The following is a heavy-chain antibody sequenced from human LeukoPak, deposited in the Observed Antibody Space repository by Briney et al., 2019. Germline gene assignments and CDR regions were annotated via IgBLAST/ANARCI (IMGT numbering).Heavy chain of an antibody. Sequence: SETLSLTCAVYGGSFSGYYWSWIRQPPGKGLEWIGEINHSGSTNYNPSLKSRVTISVDTSKNQFSLKLSSVTAADTAVYYCARQWAAVYYYYMDVWGKGTTVTISS. CDR3: ARQWAAVYYYYMDV. V-gene: IGHV4-34*01. J-gene: IGHJ6*03. CDR1: GGSFSGYY. CDR2: INHSGST. D-gene: IGHD1-26*01.